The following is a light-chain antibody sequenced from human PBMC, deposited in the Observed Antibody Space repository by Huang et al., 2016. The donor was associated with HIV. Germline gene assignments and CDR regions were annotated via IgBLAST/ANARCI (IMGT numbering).Light chain of an antibody. CDR1: QSVNSS. J-gene: IGKJ2*01. V-gene: IGKV3-11*01. CDR2: DAS. CDR3: QQRSNWLYT. Sequence: EIVLTQSPATLSLSPGERATLFCRASQSVNSSLAWYQQKPGQAPRLLIYDASNRATGIPARFSGSWSGTDFTLTISSLEPEDFVVYYCQQRSNWLYTFGQGTKLEIK.